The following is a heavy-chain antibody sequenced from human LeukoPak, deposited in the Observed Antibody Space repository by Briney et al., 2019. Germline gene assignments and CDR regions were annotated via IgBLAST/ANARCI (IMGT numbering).Heavy chain of an antibody. CDR2: ISFDGSNK. V-gene: IGHV3-30*04. CDR1: GFTFSSYA. J-gene: IGHJ3*02. D-gene: IGHD3-10*01. Sequence: GGSLRLSCAASGFTFSSYAMHWVRQAPGKGLEWVAVISFDGSNKYYADSVRGRFTISRGISKNTLYLQMSSLRAEDTAVYHCARAGTMIRGGPDSFDIWGQGTMVTVSS. CDR3: ARAGTMIRGGPDSFDI.